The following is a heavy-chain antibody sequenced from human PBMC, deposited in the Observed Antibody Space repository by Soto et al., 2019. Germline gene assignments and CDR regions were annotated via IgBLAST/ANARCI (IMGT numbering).Heavy chain of an antibody. CDR1: GYSFTDHY. CDR3: ARGAFDRSGNYLAGWFVP. CDR2: IIPNDGGT. V-gene: IGHV1-2*02. D-gene: IGHD3-22*01. Sequence: QVQLVQSGAEVKKPGASVKISCKTSGYSFTDHYIHWIPQAPGQGLEWLGGIIPNDGGTKYAQKFRARINMTWDTSITPAYMDLSRLRSDDTAVYACARGAFDRSGNYLAGWFVPWGQGTLGSVSS. J-gene: IGHJ5*02.